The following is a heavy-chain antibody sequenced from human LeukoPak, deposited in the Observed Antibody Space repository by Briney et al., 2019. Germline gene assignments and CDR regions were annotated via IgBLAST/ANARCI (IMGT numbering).Heavy chain of an antibody. CDR2: IYYSGST. CDR1: GGSISSSSYY. D-gene: IGHD3-10*01. Sequence: PSETLSLTCTVSGGSISSSSYYWGWIRQPPGKGLEWIGSIYYSGSTYYNPSLKSRVTISVDTSKNQFSLKLSSVTAADTAVYYCARLSRRGYLDYWGQGTLVTVSS. J-gene: IGHJ4*02. V-gene: IGHV4-39*01. CDR3: ARLSRRGYLDY.